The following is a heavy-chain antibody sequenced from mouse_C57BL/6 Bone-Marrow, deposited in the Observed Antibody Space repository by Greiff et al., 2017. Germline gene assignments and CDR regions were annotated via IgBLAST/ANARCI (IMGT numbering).Heavy chain of an antibody. J-gene: IGHJ2*01. CDR3: AREGLRRVFDY. D-gene: IGHD2-4*01. Sequence: VQLQQSGAELMKPGASVKLSCKASGYTFTGYWIDWVKQRPGHGLEWIGEILPGSGSTNYNEKFKGKDTFTAETSSNTAYMQLSSLTTEDSAIDYCAREGLRRVFDYWGQGTTLTVSS. V-gene: IGHV1-9*01. CDR2: ILPGSGST. CDR1: GYTFTGYW.